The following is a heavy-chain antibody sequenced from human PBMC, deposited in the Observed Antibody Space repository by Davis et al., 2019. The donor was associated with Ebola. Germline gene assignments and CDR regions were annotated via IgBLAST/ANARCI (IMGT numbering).Heavy chain of an antibody. CDR2: ITSDGNT. D-gene: IGHD2-15*01. CDR3: ASRLKAAGGMDV. V-gene: IGHV3-74*01. J-gene: IGHJ6*02. Sequence: PGGSLRLSCVDSGFTFGSYWMHWVRQGPGKGLVWVSRITSDGNTAYADSVKGRFTISRDNAKKSLFLQMNSLRVDDTAVYYCASRLKAAGGMDVWGQGTTVTVSS. CDR1: GFTFGSYW.